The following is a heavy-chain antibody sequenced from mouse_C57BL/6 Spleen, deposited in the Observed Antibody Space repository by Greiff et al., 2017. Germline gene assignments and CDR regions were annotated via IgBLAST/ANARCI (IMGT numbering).Heavy chain of an antibody. CDR3: ARGKYLCAMDY. V-gene: IGHV1-80*01. CDR1: GYAFSSYW. J-gene: IGHJ4*01. D-gene: IGHD5-1*01. CDR2: IYPGDGDT. Sequence: VQLQESGAELVKPGASVKISCKASGYAFSSYWMNWVKQRPGKGLEWIGEIYPGDGDTNYNGKFKGKATLTADKSSSTAYMQLSSLTSEDSAVYLCARGKYLCAMDYWGQGTSVTVSS.